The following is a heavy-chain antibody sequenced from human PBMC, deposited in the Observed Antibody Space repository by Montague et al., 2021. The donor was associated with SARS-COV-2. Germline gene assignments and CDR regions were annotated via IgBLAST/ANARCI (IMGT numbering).Heavy chain of an antibody. Sequence: SETLSLTCAVYGGSFSGYYWSWIRQPPGKGLEWIGEIKHSGSTNYNPSLKSRVTISVDTSKNQFSLKLSSVTAADTAVYYCARVPFYYYYYMDVWGKGTTVTVSS. CDR3: ARVPFYYYYYMDV. CDR1: GGSFSGYY. CDR2: IKHSGST. V-gene: IGHV4-34*01. J-gene: IGHJ6*03.